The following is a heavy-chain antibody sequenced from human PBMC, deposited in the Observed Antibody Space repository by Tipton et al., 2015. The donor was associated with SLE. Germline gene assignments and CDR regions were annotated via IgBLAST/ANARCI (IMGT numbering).Heavy chain of an antibody. CDR2: ISSTSSYI. CDR1: GFTFSSYS. Sequence: PLRLSCAASGFTFSSYSMNWVRQAPGKALEWVSSISSTSSYIYYADSVKGRFTISRDNAQNLLYLQMNSLRAEDTAVYYCARDRVIVGAGGCGYWGRRTRLSISS. V-gene: IGHV3-21*01. D-gene: IGHD1-26*01. CDR3: ARDRVIVGAGGCGY. J-gene: IGHJ4*02.